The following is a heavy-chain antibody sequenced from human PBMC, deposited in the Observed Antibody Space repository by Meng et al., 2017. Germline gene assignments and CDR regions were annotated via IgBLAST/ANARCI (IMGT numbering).Heavy chain of an antibody. J-gene: IGHJ4*02. V-gene: IGHV3-74*01. Sequence: EVQLVGFGGGLVQPGGSLSLSCAASGFTFNNYWMHWVRQVPGKGLVWVSRISGDGSITNYADSVKGRFTISRDNAKNTLYLQMNSLRPEDTAVYYCLDEAPRSDYWGQGSLVTVSS. CDR2: ISGDGSIT. CDR1: GFTFNNYW. CDR3: LDEAPRSDY. D-gene: IGHD1-1*01.